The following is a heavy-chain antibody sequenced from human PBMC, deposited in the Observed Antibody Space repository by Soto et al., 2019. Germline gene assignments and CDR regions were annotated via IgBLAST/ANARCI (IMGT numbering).Heavy chain of an antibody. CDR1: GGSFSGYY. CDR2: INHSGST. D-gene: IGHD1-7*01. V-gene: IGHV4-34*01. Sequence: PSETLSLTCAVYGGSFSGYYWSWIRQPPGKGLEWIGEINHSGSTNYNPSLKSRVTISVDTSKNQFSLKLSSVTAADTAVYYCARGPILTGTTRGYYYYGMDVWGQGTTVTVSS. CDR3: ARGPILTGTTRGYYYYGMDV. J-gene: IGHJ6*02.